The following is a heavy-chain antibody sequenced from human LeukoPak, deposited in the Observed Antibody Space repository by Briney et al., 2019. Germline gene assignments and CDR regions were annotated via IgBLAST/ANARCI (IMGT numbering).Heavy chain of an antibody. CDR1: GFTFSSYA. CDR2: ISYDGSNK. Sequence: PGGSLRLSCAASGFTFSSYAMHWVRQAPGKGLEWVAVISYDGSNKYYADSVKGRFTISRDNSKNTLYLQMNSLRAEDTAVHYCARGLYSSSWYDYWGQGTLVTVSS. D-gene: IGHD6-13*01. J-gene: IGHJ4*02. V-gene: IGHV3-30-3*01. CDR3: ARGLYSSSWYDY.